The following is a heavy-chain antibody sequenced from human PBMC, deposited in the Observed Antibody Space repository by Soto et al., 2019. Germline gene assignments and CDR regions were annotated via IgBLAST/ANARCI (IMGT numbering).Heavy chain of an antibody. Sequence: GASVKVSCKASGYTFTSYGIIWVRQGPGQGLELMGWISAYNGNTNYAQKLQGRVTMTTDTSTSTAYMELRSLRSDDTAVYYCARDPGSGYDFYYGMDVWGQGTTVTVSS. CDR2: ISAYNGNT. V-gene: IGHV1-18*04. J-gene: IGHJ6*02. CDR1: GYTFTSYG. CDR3: ARDPGSGYDFYYGMDV. D-gene: IGHD5-12*01.